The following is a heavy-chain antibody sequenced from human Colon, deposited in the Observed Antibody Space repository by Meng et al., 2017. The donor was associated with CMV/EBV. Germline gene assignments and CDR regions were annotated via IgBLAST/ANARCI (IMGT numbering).Heavy chain of an antibody. CDR1: GFTFGDYA. CDR3: ARGSSSSFDY. D-gene: IGHD6-6*01. CDR2: IRSKGYGGTT. Sequence: GESLKISCTASGFTFGDYAMSWVRQAPGRGLEWVGFIRSKGYGGTTEYAASVKGRFTISRDNAKNSLYLQMNSLRAGDTAVYYCARGSSSSFDYWGQGALVTVSS. V-gene: IGHV3-49*04. J-gene: IGHJ4*02.